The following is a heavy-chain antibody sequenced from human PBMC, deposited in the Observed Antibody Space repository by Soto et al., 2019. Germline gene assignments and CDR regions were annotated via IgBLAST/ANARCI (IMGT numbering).Heavy chain of an antibody. J-gene: IGHJ6*02. Sequence: QVQLLESGGGLVKPGGSLRLSCAASGFIFRDFYMSWIRQVPGKGLEWLSKISSSSSSTDYADSVKGRFTISRDNAKNSRYLQMSSRRAEDTAVYYCARDRDGGSIFVGHYGMDVWGQGTTVTVSS. CDR3: ARDRDGGSIFVGHYGMDV. V-gene: IGHV3-11*06. D-gene: IGHD3-3*01. CDR2: ISSSSSST. CDR1: GFIFRDFY.